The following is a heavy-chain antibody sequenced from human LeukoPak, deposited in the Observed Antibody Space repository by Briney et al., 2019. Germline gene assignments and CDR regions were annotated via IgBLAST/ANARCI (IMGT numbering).Heavy chain of an antibody. V-gene: IGHV1-18*01. CDR2: ISAYSGNT. D-gene: IGHD3-10*01. Sequence: ASVKVSFKASGYTFTTYGITWVRQAPGQGLEWMGWISAYSGNTNYAQKLQGRVTMTTDTSTSTAYMELRSLISEDTAVYYCARSDYYGSGSYYNEGWFDSWGPGTLVTVSS. CDR3: ARSDYYGSGSYYNEGWFDS. J-gene: IGHJ5*01. CDR1: GYTFTTYG.